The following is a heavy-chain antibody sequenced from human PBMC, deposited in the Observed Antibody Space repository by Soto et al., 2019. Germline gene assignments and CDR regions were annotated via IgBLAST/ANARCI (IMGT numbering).Heavy chain of an antibody. J-gene: IGHJ6*02. D-gene: IGHD2-15*01. CDR2: ISYDGSNK. CDR3: AVGCSGGSCYARGYYGMDV. V-gene: IGHV3-30-3*01. CDR1: GFTFSSYA. Sequence: QVQLVESGGGVVQPGRSLRLSCAASGFTFSSYAMHWVRQAPGKGLERVAVISYDGSNKYYADSVKGRFTISRDNSKNTLYLQMNSLRAEDTAVYYCAVGCSGGSCYARGYYGMDVWGQGTTVTVSS.